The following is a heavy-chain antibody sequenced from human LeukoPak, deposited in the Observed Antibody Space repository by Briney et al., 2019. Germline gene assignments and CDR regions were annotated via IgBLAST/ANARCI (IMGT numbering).Heavy chain of an antibody. J-gene: IGHJ5*02. CDR3: ARADSRIVVVPAAMSRRSWFDP. CDR1: GYTFTGYY. Sequence: GASVKVSCKASGYTFTGYYMHWVRQAPGQGLEWMGWINPNSGGTNYAQKFQGRVTMTRDTSISTAYMELSRLRSDVTAAYYCARADSRIVVVPAAMSRRSWFDPWGQGTLVTVSS. V-gene: IGHV1-2*02. CDR2: INPNSGGT. D-gene: IGHD2-2*01.